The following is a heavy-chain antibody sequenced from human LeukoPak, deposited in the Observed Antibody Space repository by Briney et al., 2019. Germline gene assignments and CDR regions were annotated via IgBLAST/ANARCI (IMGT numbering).Heavy chain of an antibody. V-gene: IGHV3-48*01. Sequence: GGSLRLSCAASGFTFSSYSMNWVRQAPGKGLEWISYIHVSSNIIFYADSVKGRFTISRDNAKNSLYLQMNSLRAEDTAVYYCGKDCITPPMVEYNWFDPWGKETRVTASS. CDR1: GFTFSSYS. J-gene: IGHJ5*02. CDR2: IHVSSNII. CDR3: GKDCITPPMVEYNWFDP. D-gene: IGHD3-10*01.